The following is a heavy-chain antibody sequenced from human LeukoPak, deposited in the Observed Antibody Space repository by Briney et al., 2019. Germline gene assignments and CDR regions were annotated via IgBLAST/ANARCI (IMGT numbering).Heavy chain of an antibody. J-gene: IGHJ4*02. D-gene: IGHD4-23*01. Sequence: PGGSLRPSCAASGFTFSSYGMHWVRQAPGKGLEWVAVISYDGSNKYYADSVKGRFTISRDNSKNTLYLQMNSLRAEDTAVYYCATRVVTLFDYWGQGTLVTVSS. CDR2: ISYDGSNK. CDR1: GFTFSSYG. CDR3: ATRVVTLFDY. V-gene: IGHV3-30*03.